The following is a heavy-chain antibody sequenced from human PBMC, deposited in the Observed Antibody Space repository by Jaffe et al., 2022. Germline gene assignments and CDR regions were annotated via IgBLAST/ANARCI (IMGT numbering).Heavy chain of an antibody. Sequence: QLQLQESGPGLVKPSETLSLTCTVSGGSISSSSYYWGWIRQPPGKGLEWIGSIYYSGSTYYNPSLKSRVTISVDTSKNQFSLKLSSVTAADTAVYYCARPAFRKYDISDWYFDLWGRGTLVTVSS. CDR2: IYYSGST. V-gene: IGHV4-39*01. CDR3: ARPAFRKYDISDWYFDL. J-gene: IGHJ2*01. CDR1: GGSISSSSYY. D-gene: IGHD3-9*01.